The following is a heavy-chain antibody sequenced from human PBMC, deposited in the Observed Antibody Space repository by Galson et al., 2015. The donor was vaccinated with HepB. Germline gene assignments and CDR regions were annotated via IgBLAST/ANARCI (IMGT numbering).Heavy chain of an antibody. J-gene: IGHJ2*01. CDR2: ISWNSGSI. V-gene: IGHV3-9*01. Sequence: SLRLSCAASGFTFDDYAMHWVRQAPGKGLEWVSGISWNSGSIGYADSVKGRFTISRDNAKNSLYLQMNSLRAEDTALYYCAKDIGSGDWYFDLWGRGTLVTVSS. CDR1: GFTFDDYA. D-gene: IGHD1-1*01. CDR3: AKDIGSGDWYFDL.